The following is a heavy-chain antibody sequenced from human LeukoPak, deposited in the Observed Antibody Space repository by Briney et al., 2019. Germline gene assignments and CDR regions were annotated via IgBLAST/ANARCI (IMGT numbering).Heavy chain of an antibody. CDR1: GFTFSSYW. CDR3: ARGRPHGNNY. D-gene: IGHD2/OR15-2a*01. V-gene: IGHV3-74*01. J-gene: IGHJ4*02. Sequence: GGSLRLSCAASGFTFSSYWMNWVRQAPGKGLVWVSRIASDGSSTTYADSVKGRFSISRDNAKNTLYLQMNSLRVEDTAVYCCARGRPHGNNYWGQGTLVTVSS. CDR2: IASDGSST.